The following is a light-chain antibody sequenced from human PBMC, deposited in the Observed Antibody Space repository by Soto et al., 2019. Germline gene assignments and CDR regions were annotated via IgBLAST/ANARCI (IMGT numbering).Light chain of an antibody. CDR2: DVS. V-gene: IGLV2-11*01. J-gene: IGLJ1*01. CDR1: SSDVGGYNY. CDR3: CSYAGSYPFV. Sequence: QSVLTQPRSVSGSPGQSVTISCTGTSSDVGGYNYVSWYQQHPGKAPTLMIYDVSKRPSGVTDRFSGSKSGNTASLTISGLQAEDEADYYCCSYAGSYPFVFGTGTKLTVL.